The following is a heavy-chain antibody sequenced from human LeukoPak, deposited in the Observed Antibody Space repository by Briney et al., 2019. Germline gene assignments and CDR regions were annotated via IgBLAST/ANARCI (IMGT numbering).Heavy chain of an antibody. D-gene: IGHD4-17*01. CDR2: IYYSGRT. Sequence: SETLSLTCTVSGGSVSSGGYYWTWIRQHPGRGLEWLGYIYYSGRTYYNPSLKSRITISLDTSENRFSLNLTSVSAADTAFYYCTRSSDYGDYDWGQGTLVTVSS. CDR1: GGSVSSGGYY. J-gene: IGHJ4*02. V-gene: IGHV4-31*03. CDR3: TRSSDYGDYD.